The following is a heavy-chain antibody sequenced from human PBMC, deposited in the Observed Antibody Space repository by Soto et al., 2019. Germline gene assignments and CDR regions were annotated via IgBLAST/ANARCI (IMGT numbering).Heavy chain of an antibody. V-gene: IGHV4-39*01. Sequence: SDTLSLTCTVSGGSISSFFYFWGWVRQPPGKGLEWIGTIHHTGTTYYNSSLRSRVALSVDTSRNQFSLGLSYVTAADTAVYFCARLTALTTRWFDRWGQGALVTSPQ. CDR2: IHHTGTT. CDR3: ARLTALTTRWFDR. CDR1: GGSISSFFYF. J-gene: IGHJ5*02. D-gene: IGHD4-17*01.